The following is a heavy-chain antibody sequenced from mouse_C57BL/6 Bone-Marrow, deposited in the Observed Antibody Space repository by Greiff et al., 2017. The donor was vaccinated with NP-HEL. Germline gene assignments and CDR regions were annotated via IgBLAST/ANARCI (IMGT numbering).Heavy chain of an antibody. J-gene: IGHJ2*01. CDR3: ARPPDGYDWGRNFDD. CDR2: ISSGGSYT. D-gene: IGHD2-2*01. V-gene: IGHV5-6*01. CDR1: GFTFSSYG. Sequence: EVKLVESGGDLVKPGGSLKLSCAASGFTFSSYGMSWVRQTPDKRLEWVATISSGGSYTYYPDSVKGRFTISRDNAKNTLYLQRSSLKSEDTAMYYCARPPDGYDWGRNFDDWGQGTTLTVSS.